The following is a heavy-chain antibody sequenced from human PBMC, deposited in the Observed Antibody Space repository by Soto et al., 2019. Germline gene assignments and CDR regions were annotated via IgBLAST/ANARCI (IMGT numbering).Heavy chain of an antibody. CDR2: INPKFGDT. V-gene: IGHV1-2*02. D-gene: IGHD3-10*01. J-gene: IGHJ6*02. CDR3: ARNMDYYYGPGSGNGHGF. CDR1: GYTFTAYY. Sequence: HVQLVQSGTEVKEPGDSVRVSCEASGYTFTAYYIHWVRQAPGQGLEWMGWINPKFGDTTYAQDFQGRVSMTRDMSISTVYMELSRLTSDDSDIYYCARNMDYYYGPGSGNGHGFWGQGTTVTVFS.